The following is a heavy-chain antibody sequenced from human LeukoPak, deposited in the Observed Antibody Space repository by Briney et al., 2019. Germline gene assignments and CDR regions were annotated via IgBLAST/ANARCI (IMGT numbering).Heavy chain of an antibody. CDR2: ISGSAAST. J-gene: IGHJ4*02. Sequence: RPGGSLRLSCTASGFTFNNFAMSWVRQAPGKGLEWVSGISGSAASTFYADSVKGRFTISRDNSKTTLYLHMDSLRVEDTAVYYCAKDQTVAVAGPFDNWGQGTLVTVSS. D-gene: IGHD6-19*01. CDR3: AKDQTVAVAGPFDN. CDR1: GFTFNNFA. V-gene: IGHV3-23*01.